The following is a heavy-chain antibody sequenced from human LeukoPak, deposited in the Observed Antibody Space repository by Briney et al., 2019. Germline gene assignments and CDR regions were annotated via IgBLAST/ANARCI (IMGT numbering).Heavy chain of an antibody. CDR3: ARDRVGSGWPRPYYFEV. CDR1: GYTLTGYY. V-gene: IGHV1-2*02. D-gene: IGHD6-19*01. J-gene: IGHJ4*02. CDR2: INPNTGAT. Sequence: WASVKVSCKASGYTLTGYYLHWVRQAPGQGLEGMGWINPNTGATHSAQKFQGRITMTRDTSISTAYMDLSRLRSDDTAVYYCARDRVGSGWPRPYYFEVWGQGTLVTVSS.